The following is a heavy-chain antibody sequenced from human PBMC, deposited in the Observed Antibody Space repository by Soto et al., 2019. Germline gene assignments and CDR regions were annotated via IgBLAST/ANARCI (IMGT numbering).Heavy chain of an antibody. CDR1: GFTFSSYE. D-gene: IGHD3-16*01. CDR2: ISSSGSTI. J-gene: IGHJ4*02. CDR3: ARDSPLRLGELEGQFFDY. V-gene: IGHV3-48*03. Sequence: ESGGGLVQPGGSLRLSCAASGFTFSSYEMNWVRQAPGKGLEWVSYISSSGSTIYYADSVKGRFTISRDNGKNSLYLQMNSLRAEDTAVYYCARDSPLRLGELEGQFFDYWGQGTLVTVSS.